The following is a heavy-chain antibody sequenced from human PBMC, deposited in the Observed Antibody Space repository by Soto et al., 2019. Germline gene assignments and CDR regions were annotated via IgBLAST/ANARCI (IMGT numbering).Heavy chain of an antibody. J-gene: IGHJ5*02. V-gene: IGHV4-39*01. CDR2: IYYSGST. CDR3: ARHEGWYDGSYNWFYP. CDR1: GGSISSSSYY. Sequence: QLQLQESDPGLVKPSETLSLTCTVSGGSISSSSYYWGWIRQPPGKGLEWIGSIYYSGSTYYNPSLKSRVTISVDTSKNQFSLKLSSVTAADTAVYYCARHEGWYDGSYNWFYPWGQGTLVTVSS. D-gene: IGHD6-19*01.